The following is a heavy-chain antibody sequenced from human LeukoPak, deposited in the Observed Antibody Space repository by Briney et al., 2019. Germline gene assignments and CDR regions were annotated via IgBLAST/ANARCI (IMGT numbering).Heavy chain of an antibody. J-gene: IGHJ6*02. CDR2: IKQDGSEK. V-gene: IGHV3-7*01. Sequence: GGSLRLSCAASGFIFSTYWMSWVRQAPGKGLEWVANIKQDGSEKYYVDSVKGRFTISRDNAKNSLYLQMSSLRAEDTALYFCASVSYFYGMVVWGQGTTVTVSS. CDR3: ASVSYFYGMVV. CDR1: GFIFSTYW.